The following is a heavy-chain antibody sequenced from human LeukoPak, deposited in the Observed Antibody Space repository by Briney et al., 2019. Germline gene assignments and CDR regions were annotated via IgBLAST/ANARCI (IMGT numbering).Heavy chain of an antibody. CDR3: ARGVVTDDYYMDV. J-gene: IGHJ6*03. D-gene: IGHD2-21*02. CDR1: GSSISSGRYY. Sequence: PSETLSLTCTVSGSSISSGRYYWTWIRLPAGKGLEWIGRLYTNDNTNYNPSLESRVSISVDTSTSQFYLQLTSVTAADTAVYFCARGVVTDDYYMDVWGKGTTVIVSS. CDR2: LYTNDNT. V-gene: IGHV4-61*02.